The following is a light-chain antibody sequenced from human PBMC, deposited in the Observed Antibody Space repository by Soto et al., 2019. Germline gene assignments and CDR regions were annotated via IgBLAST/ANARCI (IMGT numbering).Light chain of an antibody. V-gene: IGLV2-23*02. CDR1: ISNVGSYNL. J-gene: IGLJ3*02. Sequence: QSVLTQPASVSGSPGQSITISCTGTISNVGSYNLVSWYQQHPGKAPKLIIYEVTKRPSGVSNRFSGSKSGNTASLTISGLQTEDEADYFCCSYAGGRVFGGGTKVTVL. CDR2: EVT. CDR3: CSYAGGRV.